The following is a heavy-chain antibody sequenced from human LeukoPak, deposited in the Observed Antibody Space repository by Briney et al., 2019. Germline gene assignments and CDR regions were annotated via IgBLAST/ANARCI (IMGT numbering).Heavy chain of an antibody. CDR2: ISYDGSNR. Sequence: PGGSLRLSCAASGFTFSSYAMHWARQAPGKGLEWVAVISYDGSNRYYADSVKGRFTISRDNSKNTLYLQMNSLRAEDTAVYYCAREEAVALDIWGQGTMVTVSS. V-gene: IGHV3-30*01. D-gene: IGHD6-19*01. CDR1: GFTFSSYA. CDR3: AREEAVALDI. J-gene: IGHJ3*02.